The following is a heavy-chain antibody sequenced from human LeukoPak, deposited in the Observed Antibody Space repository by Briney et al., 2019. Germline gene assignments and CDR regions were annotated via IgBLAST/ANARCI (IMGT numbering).Heavy chain of an antibody. CDR2: VDWNGGKGGTS. D-gene: IGHD6-19*01. J-gene: IGHJ6*03. Sequence: SGGSLRLSCAASGFTFDDYDMNWVRQAPGKGLEWVSGVDWNGGKGGTSSYADSVKGRFTISRDNAKNSLYLQMNSLRAEDTALYYCARESLGLYSSGWSDYYYYMDVWGKGTTVTISS. CDR1: GFTFDDYD. CDR3: ARESLGLYSSGWSDYYYYMDV. V-gene: IGHV3-20*04.